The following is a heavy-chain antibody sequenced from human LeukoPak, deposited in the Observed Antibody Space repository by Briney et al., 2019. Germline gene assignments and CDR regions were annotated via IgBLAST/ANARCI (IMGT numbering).Heavy chain of an antibody. J-gene: IGHJ4*02. V-gene: IGHV3-23*01. CDR2: SSVAAGST. CDR1: GFTFSSYA. Sequence: WESLRLSCAASGFTFSSYAMTWVRKAPGKGLEWVSGSSVAAGSTYYANSVKGRFTTFRHNSKNTLYLQMNSLTAEDTAVYYCAKVVVVPAATTKTYYFDFWGQGTLVTVSS. CDR3: AKVVVVPAATTKTYYFDF. D-gene: IGHD2-2*01.